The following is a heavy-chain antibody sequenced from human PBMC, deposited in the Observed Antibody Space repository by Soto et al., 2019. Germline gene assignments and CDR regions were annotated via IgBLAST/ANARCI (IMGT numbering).Heavy chain of an antibody. J-gene: IGHJ6*02. CDR1: GFTFSSYA. CDR2: ISYDGSNK. Sequence: QVQLVESGGGVVQPGRSLRLSCAASGFTFSSYAMHWVRQAPGKGLEWVAVISYDGSNKYYADSVKGRFTISRDNSKNTLYLQMNSLRAEDTAVYYCAREIGGSSWYRGLLDYYGMDVWGQGTTVTVSS. CDR3: AREIGGSSWYRGLLDYYGMDV. V-gene: IGHV3-30-3*01. D-gene: IGHD6-13*01.